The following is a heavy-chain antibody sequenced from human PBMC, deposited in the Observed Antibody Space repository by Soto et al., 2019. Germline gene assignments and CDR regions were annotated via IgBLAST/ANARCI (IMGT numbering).Heavy chain of an antibody. CDR3: ARDLGDYVWGSYRSVGYYRMDV. Sequence: GASVKVSCKASGGTFSSYAISWVRQAPGQGLEWMGGIIPIFGTANYAQKFQGRVTITADESTSTAYMELSSLRSEDTAVYYCARDLGDYVWGSYRSVGYYRMDVWGQGTKVTVSS. CDR1: GGTFSSYA. CDR2: IIPIFGTA. D-gene: IGHD3-16*02. V-gene: IGHV1-69*13. J-gene: IGHJ6*02.